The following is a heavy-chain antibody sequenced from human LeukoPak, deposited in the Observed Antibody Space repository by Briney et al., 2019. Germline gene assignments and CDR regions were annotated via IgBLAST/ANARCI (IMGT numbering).Heavy chain of an antibody. CDR2: ISYDGSNK. CDR1: GFTFSSHG. V-gene: IGHV3-30*19. CDR3: ARPHMIVVVITYFDY. D-gene: IGHD3-22*01. J-gene: IGHJ4*02. Sequence: GGSLRLSCAASGFTFSSHGMHWVRQAPGKGLEWVAVISYDGSNKYYADSVKGRFTISRDNSKNTLYLQMNSLRAEDTAVYYCARPHMIVVVITYFDYWGQGTLVTVSS.